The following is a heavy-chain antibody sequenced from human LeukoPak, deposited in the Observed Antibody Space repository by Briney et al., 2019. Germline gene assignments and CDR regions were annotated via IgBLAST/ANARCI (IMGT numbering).Heavy chain of an antibody. Sequence: PGRSLRLSCAASGFTFSSYGMHWVRQAPGKGLEWVAVISYDGSNKYYADSVKGRFTISRDNSKNTLYLQMNSLRAEDTAVYYCAKDDTYYYGSGSYDYWGQGTLVTVSS. D-gene: IGHD3-10*01. CDR3: AKDDTYYYGSGSYDY. V-gene: IGHV3-30*18. J-gene: IGHJ4*02. CDR1: GFTFSSYG. CDR2: ISYDGSNK.